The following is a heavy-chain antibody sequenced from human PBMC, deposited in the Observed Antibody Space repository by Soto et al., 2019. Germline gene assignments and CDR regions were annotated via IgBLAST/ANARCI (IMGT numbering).Heavy chain of an antibody. J-gene: IGHJ4*02. CDR3: ARPAIYYSSSLFFSYYCFDY. V-gene: IGHV4-39*01. CDR1: GGSISSSSYY. CDR2: IYYSGST. D-gene: IGHD6-6*01. Sequence: SETLSLTCTVSGGSISSSSYYWGWIRQPPGKGLDWIGSIYYSGSTYYNPSLKSRVTISVDTSNNQFSLKLSSVTAADTAVYYCARPAIYYSSSLFFSYYCFDYWGQGTLVTVSS.